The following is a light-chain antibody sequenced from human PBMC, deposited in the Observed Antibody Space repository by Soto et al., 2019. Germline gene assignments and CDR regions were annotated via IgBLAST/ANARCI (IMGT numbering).Light chain of an antibody. Sequence: AIRMTQSPSSFSASTGDRVSITCRATQDIGTYLAWYQQIPGKAPKLLIYDASTLQTGVPSRFSGSGSGTDFTLTISYLQSEDFGTYYCQESYSTPSVTFGPGTKVDIK. CDR3: QESYSTPSVT. CDR1: QDIGTY. J-gene: IGKJ3*01. V-gene: IGKV1-8*01. CDR2: DAS.